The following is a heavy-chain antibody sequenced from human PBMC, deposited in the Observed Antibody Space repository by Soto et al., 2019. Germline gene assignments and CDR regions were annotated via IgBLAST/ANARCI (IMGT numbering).Heavy chain of an antibody. CDR2: ITGSGAHP. CDR3: AKPGPNTNGYVRYYFDY. J-gene: IGHJ4*01. CDR1: GFTFSRYG. D-gene: IGHD5-12*01. V-gene: IGHV3-23*01. Sequence: GGALRLSCAASGFTFSRYGMHCVRQAPGKGLEWLAAITGSGAHPYYADSVKGRVTSSRDNSKNTLYVQMNSLRAEDAAVYYCAKPGPNTNGYVRYYFDYWGDRSLFTGSS.